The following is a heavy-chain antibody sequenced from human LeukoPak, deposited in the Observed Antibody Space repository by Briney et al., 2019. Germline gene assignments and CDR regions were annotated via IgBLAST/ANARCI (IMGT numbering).Heavy chain of an antibody. D-gene: IGHD4-17*01. Sequence: GGSLRLSCAASGFTFSNYDMHWVRQTPGKGLEWVAVISYDGRNKYYVDSVKGRFTISRDNSKNALYLQMNSLRAEDTAVYYCAKVLFGDGDYGDYWGQGTLVTVSS. CDR3: AKVLFGDGDYGDY. J-gene: IGHJ4*02. V-gene: IGHV3-30*18. CDR1: GFTFSNYD. CDR2: ISYDGRNK.